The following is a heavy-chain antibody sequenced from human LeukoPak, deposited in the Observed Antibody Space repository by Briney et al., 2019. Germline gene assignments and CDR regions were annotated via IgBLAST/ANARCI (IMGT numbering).Heavy chain of an antibody. D-gene: IGHD6-19*01. CDR1: GDSISSGGHY. Sequence: SETLSLTCTVSGDSISSGGHYWIWIRQHPGKGPEWIGYIYNSGSTYYNPSLKSRVTISLDTSKNQFSLKLSSVTAADTAVYYCARGQWLDRFDYWGQGTLVTVSS. CDR3: ARGQWLDRFDY. V-gene: IGHV4-31*03. CDR2: IYNSGST. J-gene: IGHJ4*02.